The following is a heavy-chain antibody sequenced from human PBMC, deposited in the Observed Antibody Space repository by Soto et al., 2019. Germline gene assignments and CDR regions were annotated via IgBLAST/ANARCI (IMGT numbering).Heavy chain of an antibody. Sequence: SETLSLTCTVSGGSIISTFYYWVWLRHPPGRGLEWIANIHYSGETHYSPSLKSRVAISVDTSKSQFSLTLDSVTAADTAVYYCARRPDFRDHGWFDPWGQGILVTVSS. CDR1: GGSIISTFYY. CDR2: IHYSGET. D-gene: IGHD4-17*01. CDR3: ARRPDFRDHGWFDP. J-gene: IGHJ5*02. V-gene: IGHV4-39*01.